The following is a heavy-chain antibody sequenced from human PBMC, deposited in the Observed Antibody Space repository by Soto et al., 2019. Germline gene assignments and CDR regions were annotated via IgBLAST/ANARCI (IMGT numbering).Heavy chain of an antibody. J-gene: IGHJ4*02. D-gene: IGHD2-15*01. CDR2: ISGSGGST. CDR3: AKDLISGGNLRTFDY. CDR1: GFTFSRYA. V-gene: IGHV3-23*01. Sequence: PGGPLRLSCAASGFTFSRYAMSWVRQAPGNGLEWGSAISGSGGSTYYADSGKGRFTISRDNSKNTLYLHMNWRRAEDTAVYYCAKDLISGGNLRTFDYWGQGTLVTVSS.